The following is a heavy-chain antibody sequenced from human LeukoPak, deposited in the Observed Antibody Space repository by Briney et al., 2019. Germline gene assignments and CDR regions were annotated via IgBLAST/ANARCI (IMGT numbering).Heavy chain of an antibody. J-gene: IGHJ6*03. Sequence: KPSETLSFTCTVSGGSISSYYWSWIRQPAGKGLEWSGRIFTGGSTNYYPALKSPGTMSVVKSKNQFSLKLSSVTAADTAVYYCARGGSGSYYPPPYYDYYYMDVWGKGTTVTVSS. CDR3: ARGGSGSYYPPPYYDYYYMDV. CDR2: IFTGGST. D-gene: IGHD3-10*01. CDR1: GGSISSYY. V-gene: IGHV4-4*07.